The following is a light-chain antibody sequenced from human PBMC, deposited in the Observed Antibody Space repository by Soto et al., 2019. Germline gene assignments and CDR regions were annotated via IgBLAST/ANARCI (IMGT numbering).Light chain of an antibody. CDR3: LQDYSYPRT. CDR2: GTS. Sequence: AIQMTQSPSSLSASVGDRVIITCRASQAIRTVLGWYQQRPGKAPKLLIYGTSNLQSGVPSRFSGSGSGTDFTLTINGLQPEDFATYYCLQDYSYPRTFGQGTKVDVK. J-gene: IGKJ1*01. V-gene: IGKV1-6*01. CDR1: QAIRTV.